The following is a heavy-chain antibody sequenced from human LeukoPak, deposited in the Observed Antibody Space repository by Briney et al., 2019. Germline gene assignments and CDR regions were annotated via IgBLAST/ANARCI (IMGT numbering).Heavy chain of an antibody. D-gene: IGHD1-26*01. V-gene: IGHV3-48*03. CDR3: ARDLYSGSDY. CDR2: ISSSGSTI. J-gene: IGHJ4*02. CDR1: GFTFSSYE. Sequence: GGSLRLSCAASGFTFSSYEMNWVRQAPGKGLEWVSDISSSGSTIYYADSVRGRFTISRDNAKNSLYLQMNSLRAEDTAVYYCARDLYSGSDYWGQGTLVTVSS.